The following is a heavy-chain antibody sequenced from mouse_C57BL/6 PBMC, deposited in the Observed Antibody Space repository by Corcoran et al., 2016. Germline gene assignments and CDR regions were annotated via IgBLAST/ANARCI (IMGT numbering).Heavy chain of an antibody. V-gene: IGHV1-26*01. CDR2: INPNNGGT. CDR1: GYTFTDYY. CDR3: ARGGGYDVGY. J-gene: IGHJ2*01. Sequence: EVQLQQSGPELVKPGASVKISCKASGYTFTDYYMNWVKQSHGKSLEWIGDINPNNGGTSYNQKFKGKATLTVDKSSSTAYMELRSLTSEDSAVYCCARGGGYDVGYWGQGTTLTVSS. D-gene: IGHD2-2*01.